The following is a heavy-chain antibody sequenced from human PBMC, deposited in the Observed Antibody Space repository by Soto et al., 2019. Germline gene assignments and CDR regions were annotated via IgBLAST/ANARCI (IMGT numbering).Heavy chain of an antibody. J-gene: IGHJ4*02. CDR2: ISGSDGKT. CDR1: GFSFISYA. Sequence: DVELLESGGGLVQPGGSLRLSCAASGFSFISYAMSWVLQAPGKGLEWVSTISGSDGKTFYADSVKGRFSISRDTSKNMLYLQMNNLRGDDTAVYYCVRWSYLDYWGQGTRVTVSS. CDR3: VRWSYLDY. D-gene: IGHD3-3*01. V-gene: IGHV3-23*01.